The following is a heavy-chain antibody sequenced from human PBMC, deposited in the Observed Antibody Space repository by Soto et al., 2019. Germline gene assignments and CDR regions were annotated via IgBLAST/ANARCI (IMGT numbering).Heavy chain of an antibody. V-gene: IGHV4-31*03. CDR3: ARVGGYYDSSGYPFDY. CDR2: IHSSGST. J-gene: IGHJ4*02. Sequence: PSETLSLTCTVSDASISNGGYYWSWLRQHPGKGLEWIGYIHSSGSTYYNPSLKSRISIPVDMSKNQFSLKLSSVTAADTAVYYCARVGGYYDSSGYPFDYWGQGTLVTVSS. CDR1: DASISNGGYY. D-gene: IGHD3-22*01.